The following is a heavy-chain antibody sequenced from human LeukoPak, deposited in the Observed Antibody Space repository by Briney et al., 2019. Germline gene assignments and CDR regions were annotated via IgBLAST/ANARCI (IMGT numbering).Heavy chain of an antibody. Sequence: GGSLRLSCAASGFSFSHAWMTWVRQAPGKGLEWIGRIQSETDGGTTDYAAPVKGRFTISRDDSKNMLYLQMNSLKNEDTAVYYCTTSPQWLENWGQGTLVTASP. D-gene: IGHD6-19*01. V-gene: IGHV3-15*01. CDR2: IQSETDGGTT. CDR3: TTSPQWLEN. CDR1: GFSFSHAW. J-gene: IGHJ4*02.